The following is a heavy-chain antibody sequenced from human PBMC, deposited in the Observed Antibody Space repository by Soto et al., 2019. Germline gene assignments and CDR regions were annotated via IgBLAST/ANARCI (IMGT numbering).Heavy chain of an antibody. J-gene: IGHJ1*01. CDR1: GGTFSSYA. CDR3: ARSAEGIGFTVGYFQH. Sequence: VQLVQSGAEVKKPGSSVKVSCKASGGTFSSYAISWVRQAPGQGLEWMGGIIPIFGTANYAQKFQGRVTITADESTSTAYMELSSLRSQDTVVYYCARSAEGIGFTVGYFQHWGQGTLVTVSS. V-gene: IGHV1-69*01. CDR2: IIPIFGTA. D-gene: IGHD4-17*01.